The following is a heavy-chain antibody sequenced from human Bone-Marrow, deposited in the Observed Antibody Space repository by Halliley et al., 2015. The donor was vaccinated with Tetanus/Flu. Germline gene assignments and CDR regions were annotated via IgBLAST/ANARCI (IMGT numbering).Heavy chain of an antibody. J-gene: IGHJ4*02. Sequence: SIGGSSSYINYADSVKGRFTISRDNAKNSLYLQMNSLRTEDTAVYYCARGGGCSGGSCYYPDYWGQGTLVTVSS. V-gene: IGHV3-21*01. D-gene: IGHD2-15*01. CDR2: IGGSSSYI. CDR3: ARGGGCSGGSCYYPDY.